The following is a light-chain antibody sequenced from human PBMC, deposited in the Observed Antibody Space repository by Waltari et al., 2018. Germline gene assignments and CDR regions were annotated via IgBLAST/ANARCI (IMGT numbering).Light chain of an antibody. Sequence: EIVMTQSPATLSVSPGERATLPCRASQSVGNDLAWYHQAPGQAPSLLIYGASSRATGVPARFSGSGSGTEFTLTITSLQSGDFGIYFCQQYKEWPPWTFGQGTRVDTK. J-gene: IGKJ1*01. V-gene: IGKV3-15*01. CDR3: QQYKEWPPWT. CDR2: GAS. CDR1: QSVGND.